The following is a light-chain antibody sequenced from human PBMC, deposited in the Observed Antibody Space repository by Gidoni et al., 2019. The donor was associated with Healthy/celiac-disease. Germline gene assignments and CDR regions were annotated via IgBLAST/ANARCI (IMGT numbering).Light chain of an antibody. CDR2: RDS. CDR3: QVWDSSRGV. Sequence: SYELTQPLTGSVALGQPARITCGGNNIGSKNVHWYQQKPGQAPVLVIYRDSNRPSGIPERFSGSNSGNTATLTISRAQAGDEADYYCQVWDSSRGVFGGGTKLTVL. V-gene: IGLV3-9*01. J-gene: IGLJ2*01. CDR1: NIGSKN.